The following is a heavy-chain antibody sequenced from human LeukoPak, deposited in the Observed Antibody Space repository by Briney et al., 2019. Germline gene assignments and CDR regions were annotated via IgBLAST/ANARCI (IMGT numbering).Heavy chain of an antibody. CDR1: GFTFSSFP. D-gene: IGHD6-13*01. V-gene: IGHV3-48*03. CDR3: ARDGASNSSSWPPNGFDP. J-gene: IGHJ5*02. Sequence: GGSLRLSCAASGFTFSSFPMNWVRQAPGKGPEWVSYISGSGTTTFYPDSVKGRFTISRDNAKNSLYLEMNSLRAEDTAVYYCARDGASNSSSWPPNGFDPWGQGTLVTVSS. CDR2: ISGSGTTT.